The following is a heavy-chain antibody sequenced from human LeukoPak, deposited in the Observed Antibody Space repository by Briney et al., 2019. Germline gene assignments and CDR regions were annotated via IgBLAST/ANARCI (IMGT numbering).Heavy chain of an antibody. CDR2: IYHSGST. CDR3: ARGILAGEIDY. J-gene: IGHJ4*02. CDR1: GGSISSGGYS. Sequence: PSETLSLTCAVSGGSISSGGYSWSWIRQPPGKGLEWIGYIYHSGSTYYNPSLKSRVTISVDRSKNQFSLKLSSVTAADTAVYYCARGILAGEIDYWGQGTLVTVSS. V-gene: IGHV4-30-2*01. D-gene: IGHD6-19*01.